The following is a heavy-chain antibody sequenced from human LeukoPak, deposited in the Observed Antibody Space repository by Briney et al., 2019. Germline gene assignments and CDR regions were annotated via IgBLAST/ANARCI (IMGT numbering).Heavy chain of an antibody. V-gene: IGHV3-7*03. CDR3: ARVSSSWSG. CDR2: INHNGNVN. J-gene: IGHJ4*02. Sequence: GGSLRLSCAASGFTFSSYWMNWARQAPGKGLEWVASINHNGNVNYYVDSVKGRFTISRDNSKNTLYLQMNSLRAEDTAVYYCARVSSSWSGWGQGTLVTVSS. CDR1: GFTFSSYW. D-gene: IGHD6-13*01.